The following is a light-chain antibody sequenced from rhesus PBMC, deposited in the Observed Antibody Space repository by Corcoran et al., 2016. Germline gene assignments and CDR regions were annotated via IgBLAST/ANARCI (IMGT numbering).Light chain of an antibody. V-gene: IGKV7-13*01. CDR3: LQSKNYPRT. CDR1: ESFSVFGINL. CDR2: QAS. J-gene: IGKJ1*01. Sequence: DIVLTQSPASLAVSPGQRATITCRASESFSVFGINLFHWYQQKPGQHPKLLIYQASNKDTGVPARFSGGGAGTDFSLTINPVEADEAADYYCLQSKNYPRTFGQGTKVEIK.